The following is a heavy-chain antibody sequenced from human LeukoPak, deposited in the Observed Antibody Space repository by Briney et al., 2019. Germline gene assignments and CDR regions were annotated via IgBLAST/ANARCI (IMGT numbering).Heavy chain of an antibody. V-gene: IGHV5-51*01. Sequence: GESLKTSCKGSGYSFTSYWIGWVRQMPGKGLEWMGIIYPGDSDTRYSPSFQGQVTISADKSISTAYLQWSSLKASDTAMYYCARHGGNEWELPREVDYWGQGTLVTVSS. J-gene: IGHJ4*02. CDR1: GYSFTSYW. CDR2: IYPGDSDT. D-gene: IGHD1-26*01. CDR3: ARHGGNEWELPREVDY.